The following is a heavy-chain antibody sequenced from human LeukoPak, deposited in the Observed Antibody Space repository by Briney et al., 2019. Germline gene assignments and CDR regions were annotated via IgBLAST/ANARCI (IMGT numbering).Heavy chain of an antibody. CDR1: GFTVSSNY. V-gene: IGHV3-66*01. D-gene: IGHD2-15*01. Sequence: AGSLRLSCAASGFTVSSNYMSWVRQAPAKGLEWVSVICSGGSTYYADSVTGRFTISRDDSTNTLYLQMNSLRAEDTAVYYCVQNRGYCSGGSCPALFDYRGQGTLVTVSS. J-gene: IGHJ4*02. CDR3: VQNRGYCSGGSCPALFDY. CDR2: ICSGGST.